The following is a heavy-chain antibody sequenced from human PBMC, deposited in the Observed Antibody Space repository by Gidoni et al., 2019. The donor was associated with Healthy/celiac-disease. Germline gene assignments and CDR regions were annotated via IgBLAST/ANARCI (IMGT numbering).Heavy chain of an antibody. J-gene: IGHJ6*02. CDR2: ISSSGSTI. D-gene: IGHD4-17*01. V-gene: IGHV3-48*03. CDR1: GFTFSSYE. CDR3: ARGTTVTTYYGMDV. Sequence: EVQLVESGGGLVQPGGSLRLSCAASGFTFSSYEMNWVRQAPGKGLEWVSYISSSGSTIYYADSVKGRFTISRDNAKNSLYLQMNSLRAEDTAVYYCARGTTVTTYYGMDVWGQGTTVTVSS.